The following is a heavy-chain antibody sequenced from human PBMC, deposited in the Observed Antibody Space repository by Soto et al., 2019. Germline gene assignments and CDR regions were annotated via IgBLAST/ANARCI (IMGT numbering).Heavy chain of an antibody. CDR1: GFTFSNYW. V-gene: IGHV3-74*01. Sequence: EVQLVESGGDLVQPGGSLRLSCVASGFTFSNYWMHWVRQGPGKGLVFVSRISADGSITNYADSVKGRFTISRDNAKNTLSLQMNSLRAEDTAVYYCVRGTNDWYGRDVRGQGTTVIVSS. CDR2: ISADGSIT. J-gene: IGHJ6*02. D-gene: IGHD3-9*01. CDR3: VRGTNDWYGRDV.